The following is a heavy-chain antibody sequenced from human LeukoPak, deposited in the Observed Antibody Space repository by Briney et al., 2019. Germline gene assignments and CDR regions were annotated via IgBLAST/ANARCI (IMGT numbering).Heavy chain of an antibody. CDR1: GFSFSSYY. CDR3: VRENHGSFDY. J-gene: IGHJ4*02. Sequence: GGSLRLSCAASGFSFSSYYVNWVRQAPGKGLEWVSCISSSSTYIYYADSVRGRFAISRDNAKNSLYLQTNSLGAEDTAVYYCVRENHGSFDYWGQGSLVTVSS. V-gene: IGHV3-21*01. CDR2: ISSSSTYI. D-gene: IGHD1-14*01.